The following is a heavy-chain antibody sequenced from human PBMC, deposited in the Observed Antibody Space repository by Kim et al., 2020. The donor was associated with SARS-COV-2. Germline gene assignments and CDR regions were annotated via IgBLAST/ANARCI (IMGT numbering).Heavy chain of an antibody. CDR1: GGSISSSSYY. D-gene: IGHD3-10*01. J-gene: IGHJ5*02. V-gene: IGHV4-39*07. Sequence: SETLSLTCTVSGGSISSSSYYWGWIRQPPGKGLEWIGSIYYSGSTYYNPSLKSRVTISVDTSKNQFSLKLSSVTAADTAVYYCAREGVWFGELSFGVNWFDPWGQGTLVTVSS. CDR3: AREGVWFGELSFGVNWFDP. CDR2: IYYSGST.